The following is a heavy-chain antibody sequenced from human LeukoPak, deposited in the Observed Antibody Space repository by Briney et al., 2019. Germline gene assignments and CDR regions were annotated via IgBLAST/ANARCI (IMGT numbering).Heavy chain of an antibody. CDR2: INPNSGGT. V-gene: IGHV1-2*06. D-gene: IGHD3-22*01. CDR3: ARIMILGGDFDY. J-gene: IGHJ4*02. CDR1: GYTFTGYC. Sequence: ASVKVSCKASGYTFTGYCMHWVRQAPGQGLEWMGRINPNSGGTNYAQKFQGRVTMTRDTSISTAYMELSRLRSDDTAVYYCARIMILGGDFDYWGQGTLVTVSS.